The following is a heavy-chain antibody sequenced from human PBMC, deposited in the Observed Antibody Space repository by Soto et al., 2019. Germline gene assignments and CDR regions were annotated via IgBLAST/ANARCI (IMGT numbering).Heavy chain of an antibody. CDR2: IYSGGST. D-gene: IGHD3-10*01. CDR1: GFTVSSHY. V-gene: IGHV3-53*01. Sequence: EVQMVESGGGLIQPGGSLRLSCAAFGFTVSSHYINWVRQAPGKGLEWVSVIYSGGSTYYADSVKGRFTISRDNSRNTLYLQMNSLRAEDTAVYYCARGFPSMAYYGEYYFDKWGQGTLVTVSS. J-gene: IGHJ4*01. CDR3: ARGFPSMAYYGEYYFDK.